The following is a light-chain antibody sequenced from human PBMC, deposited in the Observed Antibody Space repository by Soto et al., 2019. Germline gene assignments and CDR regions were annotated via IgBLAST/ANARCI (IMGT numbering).Light chain of an antibody. CDR1: QGIDSW. Sequence: DIQMTQSPSSVSVSVGDTVTITCRANQGIDSWLAWYQQKPGKAPKLLMYGSSTLQSGVPSRFSGSRSGTDFILTFSSLQPEDFATYYCQQAKDFPLTFGGGTKVEIK. CDR2: GSS. J-gene: IGKJ4*01. V-gene: IGKV1-12*01. CDR3: QQAKDFPLT.